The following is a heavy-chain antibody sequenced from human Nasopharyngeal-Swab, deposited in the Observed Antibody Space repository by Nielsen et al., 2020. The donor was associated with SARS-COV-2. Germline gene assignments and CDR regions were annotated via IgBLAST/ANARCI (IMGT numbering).Heavy chain of an antibody. D-gene: IGHD3-22*01. CDR3: ASSFLYYYDSSGWHYYYYGMDV. CDR1: GGSISSYY. J-gene: IGHJ6*02. V-gene: IGHV4-59*08. CDR2: IYYSGST. Sequence: SETLSLTCTVSGGSISSYYWSWIRQPPGKGLEWIGYIYYSGSTNYNPSLKSRVTISVDTSKNQFSLKLSSVTAADTAVYYCASSFLYYYDSSGWHYYYYGMDVWGQGTTVTVSS.